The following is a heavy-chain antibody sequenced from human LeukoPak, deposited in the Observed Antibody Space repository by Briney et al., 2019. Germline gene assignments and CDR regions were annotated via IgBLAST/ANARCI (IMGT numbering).Heavy chain of an antibody. V-gene: IGHV7-4-1*02. J-gene: IGHJ4*02. CDR1: GGTFSSYA. CDR2: INTNTGNP. D-gene: IGHD3-9*01. CDR3: ARVSHLLRYFDWLLTFDY. Sequence: ASVKVSCKASGGTFSSYAFSWVRQAPGQGLEWMGWINTNTGNPTYAQGFTERFVFSLDTSVSTAYLQISSLKAEDTAVYYCARVSHLLRYFDWLLTFDYWGQGTLVTVSS.